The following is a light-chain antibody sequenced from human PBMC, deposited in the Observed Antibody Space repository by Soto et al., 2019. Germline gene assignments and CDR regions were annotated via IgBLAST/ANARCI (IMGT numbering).Light chain of an antibody. J-gene: IGLJ3*02. CDR1: SSNIGGNY. V-gene: IGLV1-47*01. Sequence: QSVLTQPPSASGTPGQRVTISCSGSSSNIGGNYVYWYQQLPGTAPKLLIYRNNQRPSGVPDRFSGSKSGTSASRAISGLRSEDEANYYCAAWDDSLSGVVFGGGTKLTVL. CDR2: RNN. CDR3: AAWDDSLSGVV.